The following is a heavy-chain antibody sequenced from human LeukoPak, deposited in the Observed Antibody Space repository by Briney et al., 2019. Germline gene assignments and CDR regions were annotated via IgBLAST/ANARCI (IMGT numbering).Heavy chain of an antibody. CDR1: GFTFSSYG. V-gene: IGHV3-23*01. J-gene: IGHJ4*02. D-gene: IGHD6-19*01. Sequence: PGGSLRLSCAASGFTFSSYGMHWVRQAPGKGLEWVSAISGSGGSTFYADSVKGRFTISRDDSKNTLYLQMNSLRVEDTAVYYCAKGRGYSSDRFFDYWGQGTLVTVSS. CDR3: AKGRGYSSDRFFDY. CDR2: ISGSGGST.